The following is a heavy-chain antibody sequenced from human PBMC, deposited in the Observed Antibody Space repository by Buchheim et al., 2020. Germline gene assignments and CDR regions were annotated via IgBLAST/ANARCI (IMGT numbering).Heavy chain of an antibody. J-gene: IGHJ6*01. Sequence: EVQLVESGGGLVQPGGSLRLSCAASGFTFSSYDMQWVRQVSGKGLEWVSAVGMAGDTQYSGSVRGRFTISRENAKKSVYLQMNNLRAGDTAVYYCARDPSGRGMDVWGQGTT. CDR2: VGMAGDT. CDR3: ARDPSGRGMDV. V-gene: IGHV3-13*04. CDR1: GFTFSSYD.